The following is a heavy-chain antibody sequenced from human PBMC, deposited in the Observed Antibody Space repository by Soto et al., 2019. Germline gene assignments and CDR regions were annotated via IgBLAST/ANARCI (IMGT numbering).Heavy chain of an antibody. V-gene: IGHV4-34*01. CDR3: ARDSPKTSSYPNWFDP. Sequence: SETLSLTCAVYGGSFSGYYWSWIRQPPGKGLEWIGEINHSGSTNYNPPLKSRVTISVDTSKNQFSLKLSSVTAADTAVYYCARDSPKTSSYPNWFDPWGLGTLVTVSS. CDR1: GGSFSGYY. CDR2: INHSGST. D-gene: IGHD2-2*01. J-gene: IGHJ5*02.